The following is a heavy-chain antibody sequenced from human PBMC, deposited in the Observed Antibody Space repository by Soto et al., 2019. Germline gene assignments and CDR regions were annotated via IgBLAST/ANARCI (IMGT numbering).Heavy chain of an antibody. Sequence: GEALKISCKASGYSSDTYWIAWVRQMSGKGLEWMGIIFPADSDTRYSPSFQGQVILSVDKSVNTAYLQWRSLKASDTAMYYCARLSAYAFDYWGQGTPVTVSS. J-gene: IGHJ4*02. CDR2: IFPADSDT. V-gene: IGHV5-51*01. CDR1: GYSSDTYW. CDR3: ARLSAYAFDY. D-gene: IGHD4-17*01.